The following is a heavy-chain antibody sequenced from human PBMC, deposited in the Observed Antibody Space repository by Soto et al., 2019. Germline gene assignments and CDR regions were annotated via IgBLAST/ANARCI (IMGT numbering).Heavy chain of an antibody. CDR1: GYTFTNYV. J-gene: IGHJ6*02. V-gene: IGHV1-18*01. Sequence: QVHLVQSGAEVKKPGASVKVSCKASGYTFTNYVINWVRQAPGQGLEWMGWISTYTGNTNYAQKLQGRVTMTTDTSTSTAYMELRSLRSDATAVYYCARGYYYGSGRPTPGGMDVWGQGTTVTVSS. CDR3: ARGYYYGSGRPTPGGMDV. CDR2: ISTYTGNT. D-gene: IGHD3-10*01.